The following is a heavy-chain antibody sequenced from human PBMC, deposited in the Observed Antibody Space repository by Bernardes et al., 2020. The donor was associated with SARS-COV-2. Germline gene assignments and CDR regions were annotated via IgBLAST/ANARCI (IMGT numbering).Heavy chain of an antibody. CDR2: INPNTGGT. D-gene: IGHD1-1*01. V-gene: IGHV1-2*02. CDR3: ARTRTTISTTGVPVDY. J-gene: IGHJ4*02. CDR1: GYTFTDFF. Sequence: ASVKVSCKASGYTFTDFFIHWVRQAPGQRLEWMGCINPNTGGTNYVQKFQGRITMTRDTSNTTAYMELSWLGSDDTAMYYCARTRTTISTTGVPVDYWGQGTLVTVS.